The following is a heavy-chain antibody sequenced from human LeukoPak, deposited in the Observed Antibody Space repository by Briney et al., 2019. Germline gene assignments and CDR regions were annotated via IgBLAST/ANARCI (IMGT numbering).Heavy chain of an antibody. D-gene: IGHD3-22*01. V-gene: IGHV3-21*01. CDR3: ARRGYYDSSGYDY. Sequence: PGGSLRLSCAASGFTFSNYAMNSVRHAPRKGLEWVSSISGSSTYIYYADSVKGRFTISRDNAKNSMYLQISSLRAEDTAIYYCARRGYYDSSGYDYWGQGTLVTVSS. CDR1: GFTFSNYA. J-gene: IGHJ4*02. CDR2: ISGSSTYI.